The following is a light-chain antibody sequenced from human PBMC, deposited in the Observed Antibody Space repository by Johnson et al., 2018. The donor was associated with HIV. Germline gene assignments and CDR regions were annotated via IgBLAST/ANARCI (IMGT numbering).Light chain of an antibody. V-gene: IGLV1-51*01. CDR1: SSNIGNNY. Sequence: QSVLTQPPSVSAAPGQKVTISCSGSSSNIGNNYVSWYQHLPGTAPKLLIYDKNKRPSGIPDRFSASKSGTSATLDLTGLPTGDEADYYCGTWDSSTGAHYVFGTGTKVTVL. J-gene: IGLJ1*01. CDR3: GTWDSSTGAHYV. CDR2: DKN.